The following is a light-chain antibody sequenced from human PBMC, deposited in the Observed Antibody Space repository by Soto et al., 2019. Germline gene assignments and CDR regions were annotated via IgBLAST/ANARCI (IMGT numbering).Light chain of an antibody. CDR3: QVWDSSSDHVV. CDR2: YDS. J-gene: IGLJ2*01. Sequence: SYELTPPPSVSVAPGKTARITCGGKNIGSKSVHWYQQKPGQAPVLVIYYDSDRPSGIPERFSGSNSGNTATLTISRVEAGDEADYYCQVWDSSSDHVVFGGGTKLTVL. V-gene: IGLV3-21*04. CDR1: NIGSKS.